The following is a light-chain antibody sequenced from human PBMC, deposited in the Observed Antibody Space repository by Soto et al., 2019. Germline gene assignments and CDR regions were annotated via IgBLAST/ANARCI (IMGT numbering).Light chain of an antibody. V-gene: IGKV3-11*01. CDR1: QSVSRY. Sequence: PGERATLSCRASQSVSRYLAWYQQKPGQAPRLLIYDASNRATGIPARFSGSGSGTDFTLTISSLEPEDFAVYYCQQRSNWPPITFGQATRLEIK. J-gene: IGKJ5*01. CDR3: QQRSNWPPIT. CDR2: DAS.